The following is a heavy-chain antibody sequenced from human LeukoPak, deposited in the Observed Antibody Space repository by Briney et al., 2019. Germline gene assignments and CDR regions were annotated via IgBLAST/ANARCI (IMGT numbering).Heavy chain of an antibody. Sequence: ASVKVSCKASGFTFTGYYMHWVRQAPGQGLQWMGWINPKSGDTNYAQNFQGRVTMTRDTSVSTAYMELSRLRSDDTAVYYCARDLDDWNDFNGGLDWFDPWGQGTLVTVSS. V-gene: IGHV1-2*02. CDR2: INPKSGDT. J-gene: IGHJ5*02. D-gene: IGHD1-1*01. CDR1: GFTFTGYY. CDR3: ARDLDDWNDFNGGLDWFDP.